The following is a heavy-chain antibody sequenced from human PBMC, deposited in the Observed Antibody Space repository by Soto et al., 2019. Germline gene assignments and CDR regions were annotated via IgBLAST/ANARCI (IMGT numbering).Heavy chain of an antibody. CDR1: GFTFSSYG. V-gene: IGHV3-30*18. CDR2: ISYDGSNK. CDR3: AKNSGSRDY. Sequence: QVQLVESGGGVVQPGRSLRLSCAASGFTFSSYGMHWVRQAQGKGLEWVAVISYDGSNKYYADSVKGRFTISRDNSKNTLYLQMNSLSAEDTAVYYCAKNSGSRDYWGQGTLVTVSS. D-gene: IGHD1-26*01. J-gene: IGHJ4*02.